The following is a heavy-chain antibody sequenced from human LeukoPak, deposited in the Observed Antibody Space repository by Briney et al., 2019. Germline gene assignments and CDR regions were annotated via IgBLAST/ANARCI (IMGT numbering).Heavy chain of an antibody. CDR1: GYTFTGYY. J-gene: IGHJ4*02. V-gene: IGHV1-2*02. CDR3: ARDSSGWDDNFDY. D-gene: IGHD6-19*01. Sequence: ASVKVSCKASGYTFTGYYMHWVRQAPGQVLEWMGWINPNSGGTNYAQKFQGRVTMTRDTSISTAYMELSRLRSDDTAVYYCARDSSGWDDNFDYWGQGTLVTVSS. CDR2: INPNSGGT.